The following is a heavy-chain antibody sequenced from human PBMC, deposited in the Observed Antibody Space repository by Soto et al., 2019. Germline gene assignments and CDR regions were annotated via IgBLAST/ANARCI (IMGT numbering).Heavy chain of an antibody. CDR2: ISGSGGST. J-gene: IGHJ4*02. V-gene: IGHV3-23*01. Sequence: GGSLRLSCAASGFTFSSYAMSWVRQAPGKGLEWVSAISGSGGSTYYADSVKGRFTISRDNSKNTLYLQMNSLRAEDTAVYYCASVISGWYRPKFDYWGQGTLVTVSS. D-gene: IGHD6-19*01. CDR3: ASVISGWYRPKFDY. CDR1: GFTFSSYA.